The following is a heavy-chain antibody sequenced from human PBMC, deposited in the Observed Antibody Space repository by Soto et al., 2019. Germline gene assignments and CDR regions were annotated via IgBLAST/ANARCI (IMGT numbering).Heavy chain of an antibody. CDR2: IWYDGSNK. J-gene: IGHJ6*02. D-gene: IGHD2-15*01. V-gene: IGHV3-33*01. CDR1: GFTFSSYG. Sequence: GGSLRLSCAASGFTFSSYGMHWVRQAPGKGLEWVAVIWYDGSNKYYADSVKGRFTISRDNSKNTLYLQMNSLRAEDTAVYYCARSCSGGSCYPRRDYYYYGMDVWGQGTTVTVSS. CDR3: ARSCSGGSCYPRRDYYYYGMDV.